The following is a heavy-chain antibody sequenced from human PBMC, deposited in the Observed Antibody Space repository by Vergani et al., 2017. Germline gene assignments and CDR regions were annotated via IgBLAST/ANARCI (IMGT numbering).Heavy chain of an antibody. D-gene: IGHD2-21*01. V-gene: IGHV3-23*01. CDR2: ISGSGGNT. J-gene: IGHJ6*02. CDR3: ANARDPNCKGGNCYSYYYGLDL. CDR1: GFTFSSYA. Sequence: EVQLSESGGNLIQPGGSLRLSCGASGFTFSSYAMTWVRLAPGKGLQWVSAISGSGGNTFYTDSVKGRFTISRDNSKDTLYLQMNSLRVEDTAIYYCANARDPNCKGGNCYSYYYGLDLWGQGTTVTVSS.